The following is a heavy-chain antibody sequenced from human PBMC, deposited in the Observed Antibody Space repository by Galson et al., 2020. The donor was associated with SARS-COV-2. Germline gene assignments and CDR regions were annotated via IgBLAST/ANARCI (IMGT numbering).Heavy chain of an antibody. CDR3: ARERPDLDGSGSYSYGMDV. CDR2: IYYRGST. V-gene: IGHV4-61*01. Sequence: SETLSLTCTASGGSVSSGRYYWSWNRQPPGKGREWIGKIYYRGSTNYNPSLKSRVTISVDTSKNQFSLKLSSVTAADSAVYYCARERPDLDGSGSYSYGMDVWGQGTTVTVSS. D-gene: IGHD3-10*01. CDR1: GGSVSSGRYY. J-gene: IGHJ6*02.